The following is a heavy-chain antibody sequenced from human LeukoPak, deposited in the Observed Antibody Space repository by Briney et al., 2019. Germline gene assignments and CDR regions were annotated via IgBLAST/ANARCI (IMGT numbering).Heavy chain of an antibody. CDR1: GSTFSNFW. J-gene: IGHJ3*02. CDR2: IYSGGST. D-gene: IGHD3-22*01. V-gene: IGHV3-66*01. CDR3: ARDPLYYDSSGYYKDI. Sequence: GGSLRLSCAASGSTFSNFWMHWVRQAPGKGLEWVSVIYSGGSTYYADSVKGRFTISRDNSKNTLYLQMNSLRAEDTAVYYCARDPLYYDSSGYYKDIWGQGTMVTVSS.